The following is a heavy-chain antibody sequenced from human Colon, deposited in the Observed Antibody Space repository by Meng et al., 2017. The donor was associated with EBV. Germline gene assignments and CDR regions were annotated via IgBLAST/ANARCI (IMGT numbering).Heavy chain of an antibody. D-gene: IGHD5-18*01. CDR2: IYHSGST. Sequence: QLDESAPGLGKPSRILFLTCAVSGGSLSMRNWWSWVRQPPGKGLEWIGEIYHSGSTNYNPSLQSRVTISVDKSKNQLSLKLTSVTAADTAVYYCARGGYYSFDYWGQRTLVTVSS. J-gene: IGHJ4*02. V-gene: IGHV4-4*02. CDR3: ARGGYYSFDY. CDR1: GGSLSMRNW.